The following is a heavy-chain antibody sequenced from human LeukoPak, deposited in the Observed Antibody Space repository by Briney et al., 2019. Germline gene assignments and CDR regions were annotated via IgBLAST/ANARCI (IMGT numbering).Heavy chain of an antibody. D-gene: IGHD3-9*01. CDR1: GGSISSSSYH. CDR2: IYYSGST. Sequence: SETLSLTCTVSGGSISSSSYHWGWIRQPPGKGLGWIGSIYYSGSTYYNPSLKSRVTISVDTSKNQFSLKLSSVTAADTAVYYCARQDYDILTGYPNWFDPWGQGTLVTVSS. CDR3: ARQDYDILTGYPNWFDP. V-gene: IGHV4-39*01. J-gene: IGHJ5*02.